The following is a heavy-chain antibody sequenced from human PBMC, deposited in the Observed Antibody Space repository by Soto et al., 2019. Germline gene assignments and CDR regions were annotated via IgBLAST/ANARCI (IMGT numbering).Heavy chain of an antibody. V-gene: IGHV4-31*03. Sequence: PWETLSLTCTVSGGSISSGGYYWSWIRQHPGKGLEWIGYIYYSGSTYYNPSLKSRVTISVDTSKNQFSLKLSSVTAADTAVYYCARDRGDPRKYCFDYWGQGTLVTVSS. CDR3: ARDRGDPRKYCFDY. CDR2: IYYSGST. J-gene: IGHJ4*02. D-gene: IGHD3-10*01. CDR1: GGSISSGGYY.